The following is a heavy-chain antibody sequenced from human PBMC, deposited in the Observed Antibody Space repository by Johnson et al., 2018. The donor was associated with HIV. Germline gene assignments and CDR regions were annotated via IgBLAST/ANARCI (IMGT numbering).Heavy chain of an antibody. CDR2: IWFDGGNR. CDR1: GFTFSSYG. J-gene: IGHJ3*01. D-gene: IGHD1-1*01. CDR3: ARDDNGAFDV. Sequence: QVQLVESGGGVVQPGGSLRLSCAASGFTFSSYGMHWVRQAPGKGLVWVACIWFDGGNRNYADSVKGRFTIPRDNSRNAMSLQMNSLRADDTAVYYCARDDNGAFDVWGQGTLVTVSS. V-gene: IGHV3-33*03.